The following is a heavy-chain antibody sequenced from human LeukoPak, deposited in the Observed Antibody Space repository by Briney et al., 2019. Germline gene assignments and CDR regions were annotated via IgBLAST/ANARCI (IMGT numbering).Heavy chain of an antibody. V-gene: IGHV4-4*07. CDR1: GGSFSGYY. CDR3: AKDGYDFWSGSDY. D-gene: IGHD3-3*01. J-gene: IGHJ4*02. CDR2: IYTSGST. Sequence: SETLSLTCAVYGGSFSGYYWSWIRQPPGKGLEWIGRIYTSGSTNYNPSLKSRVTMSVDTSKNQFSLKLSSVTAADTAVYYCAKDGYDFWSGSDYWGQGTLVTVSS.